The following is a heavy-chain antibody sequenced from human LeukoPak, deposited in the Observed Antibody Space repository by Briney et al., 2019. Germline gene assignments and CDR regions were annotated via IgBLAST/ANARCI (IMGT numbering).Heavy chain of an antibody. CDR2: IYSGGST. D-gene: IGHD1-26*01. CDR3: ARAGQWELHYPFDY. CDR1: GFTVSSNY. J-gene: IGHJ4*02. Sequence: QAGGSLRLSCAASGFTVSSNYMSWVRQAPGKGLEWVSVIYSGGSTYYADSVKGRFTISRDNSKNTLYLQMNSLRAEDTAVYYCARAGQWELHYPFDYWGQGTLVTVSS. V-gene: IGHV3-66*01.